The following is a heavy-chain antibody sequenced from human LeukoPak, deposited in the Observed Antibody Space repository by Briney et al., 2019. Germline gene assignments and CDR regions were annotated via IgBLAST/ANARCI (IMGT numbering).Heavy chain of an antibody. CDR1: GFTFSTYA. J-gene: IGHJ4*02. CDR2: ISYDGTYA. D-gene: IGHD6-6*01. Sequence: GGSLRLSCTASGFTFSTYAMDWVRPAPGRGLEWVGDISYDGTYASYAVSVRGRFTISRDSSKNTLYLQMNSLRPEDTAVYYCATESSLSNWGMGTLVTVSS. CDR3: ATESSLSN. V-gene: IGHV3-30*04.